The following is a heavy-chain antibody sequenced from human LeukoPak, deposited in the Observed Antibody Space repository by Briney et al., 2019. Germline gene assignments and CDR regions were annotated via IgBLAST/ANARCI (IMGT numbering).Heavy chain of an antibody. CDR3: AKDSSVEGNQHKDY. J-gene: IGHJ4*02. V-gene: IGHV3-23*01. CDR1: GFTFRSYA. D-gene: IGHD6-19*01. CDR2: ISGSGGST. Sequence: HPGGSLRLSCAASGFTFRSYAMSWVRQAPGKGLEWVSVISGSGGSTDYADSVKGRFTISRDNSKNTLYLQMNSLRAEDTAVYYCAKDSSVEGNQHKDYWGQGTLVTVSS.